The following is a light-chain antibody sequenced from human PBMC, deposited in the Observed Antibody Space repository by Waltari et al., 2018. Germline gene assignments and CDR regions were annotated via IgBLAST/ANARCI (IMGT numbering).Light chain of an antibody. CDR1: RSVLYSSNNRNY. Sequence: DTVMIQSPDSLAVLLGERATITCMAGRSVLYSSNNRNYLAWYQQKPGQPPRLLIYWPSTRESGVPDRFSGSGSGTDFTLVISSLQAEDVGVYYCQQYASIPHTFGRGTKLEIK. V-gene: IGKV4-1*01. CDR2: WPS. CDR3: QQYASIPHT. J-gene: IGKJ2*01.